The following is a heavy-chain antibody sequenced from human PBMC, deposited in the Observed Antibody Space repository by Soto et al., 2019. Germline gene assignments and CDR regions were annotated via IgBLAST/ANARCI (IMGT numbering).Heavy chain of an antibody. CDR2: INAGNGNT. V-gene: IGHV1-3*01. CDR1: GYTFTSYA. J-gene: IGHJ5*02. Sequence: QVQLVQSGAEVQKPGASVKVSCKASGYTFTSYAMHWVRQAPGQRLEWMGWINAGNGNTKYSQKFQGRVTITRDTSASTAYMELSSLRSEDTAVYYCARGGTFIVVVPAATNWFDPWGQGTLVTVS. D-gene: IGHD2-2*01. CDR3: ARGGTFIVVVPAATNWFDP.